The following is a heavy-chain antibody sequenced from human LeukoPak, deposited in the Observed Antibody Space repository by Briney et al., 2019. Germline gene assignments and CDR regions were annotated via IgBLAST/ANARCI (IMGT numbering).Heavy chain of an antibody. CDR3: ARVGIAVAVDAFDI. CDR1: GFTFSSYA. V-gene: IGHV3-30*14. CDR2: ISYDGSNK. J-gene: IGHJ3*02. Sequence: PGGSLRLCCAASGFTFSSYAMHWVRQAPGKGLGWVAVISYDGSNKYYADSVKGRFTISRDNSKNTLYLQMNSLRAEDTAVYYCARVGIAVAVDAFDIWGQGTMVTVSS. D-gene: IGHD6-19*01.